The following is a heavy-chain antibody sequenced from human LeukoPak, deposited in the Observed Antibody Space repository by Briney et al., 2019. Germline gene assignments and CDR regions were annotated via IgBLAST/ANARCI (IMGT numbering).Heavy chain of an antibody. D-gene: IGHD5-24*01. CDR3: ARGLVDRDGYSYFDY. CDR2: ISAYNGNT. CDR1: GYTFTSYG. Sequence: GASVKVSCKASGYTFTSYGISWVRQAPGQGLEWMGWISAYNGNTNYAQKLQGRVTMTTDTSTSTAYMELRGLRSDDTAVYYCARGLVDRDGYSYFDYWGQGTLVTVSS. J-gene: IGHJ4*02. V-gene: IGHV1-18*01.